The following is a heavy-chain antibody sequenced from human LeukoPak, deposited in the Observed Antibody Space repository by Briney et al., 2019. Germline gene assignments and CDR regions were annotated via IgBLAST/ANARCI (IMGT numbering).Heavy chain of an antibody. CDR1: GFTVSSNY. CDR2: IYSGGST. Sequence: GGSLRLSCAASGFTVSSNYMSWVRQAPGKGLEWASVIYSGGSTYYADSVKGRFTISRDNSKNTLYLQMNSLRAEDTAVYYCARVVEAGEYYFDYWGQGTLVTVSS. CDR3: ARVVEAGEYYFDY. J-gene: IGHJ4*02. D-gene: IGHD3-16*01. V-gene: IGHV3-53*01.